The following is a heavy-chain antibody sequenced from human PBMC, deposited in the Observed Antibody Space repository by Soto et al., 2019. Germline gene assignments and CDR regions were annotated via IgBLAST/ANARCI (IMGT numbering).Heavy chain of an antibody. V-gene: IGHV4-34*01. Sequence: KSSDTVSLISAVNGGFFSGYYWGWMRLPPGKGLELIWEINHSGSTNYNPSLKSRVTISVDTSTNQFSLKLSSLTDADTAVYYCGRGRTGYWGPGTLVTVS. J-gene: IGHJ4*02. D-gene: IGHD6-6*01. CDR1: GGFFSGYY. CDR2: INHSGST. CDR3: GRGRTGY.